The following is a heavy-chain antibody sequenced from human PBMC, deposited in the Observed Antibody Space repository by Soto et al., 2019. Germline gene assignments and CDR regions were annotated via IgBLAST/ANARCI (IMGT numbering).Heavy chain of an antibody. Sequence: QVQLVQSAAEVEKPGASVKVSCQISVYSFPAFYIHWVRQAPGQGLEWVGWFNPKSGGANSAQKFQGRVTMTRATSSSTVYMDLSGLTSDDTAVYYCARASAAATSWFDYWGQGTLVTVS. V-gene: IGHV1-2*02. CDR3: ARASAAATSWFDY. CDR2: FNPKSGGA. J-gene: IGHJ5*01. CDR1: VYSFPAFY. D-gene: IGHD6-25*01.